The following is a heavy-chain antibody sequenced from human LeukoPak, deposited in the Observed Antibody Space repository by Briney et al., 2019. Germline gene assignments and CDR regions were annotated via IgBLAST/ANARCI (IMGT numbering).Heavy chain of an antibody. Sequence: SETLSLTCTVSGDSISSSRFYWAWIRQPPGKGLEWIGSTLYTGRTFYNPSLKSRVTISVDTSKNQFSLRLGSVAASDTAVYYCARRDVGATIDYWGQGTTVSVSS. CDR2: TLYTGRT. CDR3: ARRDVGATIDY. D-gene: IGHD1-26*01. V-gene: IGHV4-39*01. J-gene: IGHJ4*02. CDR1: GDSISSSRFY.